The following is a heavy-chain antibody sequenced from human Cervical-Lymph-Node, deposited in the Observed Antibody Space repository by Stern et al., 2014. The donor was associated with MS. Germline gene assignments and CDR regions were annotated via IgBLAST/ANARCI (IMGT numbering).Heavy chain of an antibody. CDR3: THSSYYDTSGFYSFFDS. CDR1: GFSLTTRGMC. CDR2: LAWDDDK. D-gene: IGHD3-22*01. V-gene: IGHV2-70*13. J-gene: IGHJ4*02. Sequence: QITLKESGPALVQPTQTLTLTCTFSGFSLTTRGMCVSWIRQPPGKALEWLGFLAWDDDKFYIPSLQTRLAISKDTSRDQVVLTMTNMDPLDTATYYCTHSSYYDTSGFYSFFDSWGQGTLVTVSS.